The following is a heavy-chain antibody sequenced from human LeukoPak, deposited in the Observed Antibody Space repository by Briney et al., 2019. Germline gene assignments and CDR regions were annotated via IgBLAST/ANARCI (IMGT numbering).Heavy chain of an antibody. CDR2: IYYSGST. CDR3: ARSQYYDFWSGYYSTYYFDY. CDR1: GGSISSYY. D-gene: IGHD3-3*01. V-gene: IGHV4-59*01. Sequence: SETLSLTCTVSGGSISSYYWSWIRHPPGKXLEWIGYIYYSGSTNYNPSLKSRVTISVDTSKNQFSLKLSSVTAADTAVYYCARSQYYDFWSGYYSTYYFDYWGQGTLVTVSS. J-gene: IGHJ4*02.